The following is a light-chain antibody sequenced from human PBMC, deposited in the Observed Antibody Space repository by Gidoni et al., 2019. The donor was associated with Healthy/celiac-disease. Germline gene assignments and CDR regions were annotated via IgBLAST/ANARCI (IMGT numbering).Light chain of an antibody. V-gene: IGKV1-9*01. CDR2: AAS. CDR1: QGISSY. Sequence: IQLTQSPSSLSASVGDRVTITCRASQGISSYLAWYQQKPGKAPKLLIYAASPLQSGVPARFSGSGSGTDFTLTISSRQPEDFATYYCQRLNSYPPGTFGPGTKVDIK. J-gene: IGKJ3*01. CDR3: QRLNSYPPGT.